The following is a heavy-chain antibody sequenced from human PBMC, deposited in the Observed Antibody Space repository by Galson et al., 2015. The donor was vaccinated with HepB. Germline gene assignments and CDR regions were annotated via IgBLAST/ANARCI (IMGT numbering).Heavy chain of an antibody. CDR2: TYYRSKWYN. V-gene: IGHV6-1*01. D-gene: IGHD6-19*01. CDR3: ARYVEQWLVSDVFDV. J-gene: IGHJ3*01. CDR1: GDSVSSNSAT. Sequence: ISGDSVSSNSATWNWIRQSPSRGLEWLGRTYYRSKWYNDYAVSVRSRITINPDTSKNQFSLQLNSVTPEDTALYYCARYVEQWLVSDVFDVWGQGTMVTVSS.